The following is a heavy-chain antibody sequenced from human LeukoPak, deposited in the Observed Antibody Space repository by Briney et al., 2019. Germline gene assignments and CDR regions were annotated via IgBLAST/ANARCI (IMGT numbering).Heavy chain of an antibody. CDR2: INPSGGT. V-gene: IGHV4-34*01. D-gene: IGHD3-10*01. CDR3: TRGRRDSKSYYKY. Sequence: SETLSLTCALYGGSFSGYYWSWIRQSPGMGLEWIGEINPSGGTNYNSSLKSRVTISVDTSKNQFSLKLTSVTAADTAVYYCTRGRRDSKSYYKYWGQGTLVTVSS. CDR1: GGSFSGYY. J-gene: IGHJ4*02.